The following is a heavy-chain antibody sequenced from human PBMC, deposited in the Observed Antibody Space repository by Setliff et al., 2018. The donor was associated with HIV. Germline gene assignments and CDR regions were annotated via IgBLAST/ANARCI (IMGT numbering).Heavy chain of an antibody. Sequence: PSETLSLTCTVSGDSIGFSGYFWGWIRQPPGKGLAWIGYISNSGKIYYDPSLNSRVTLSADTSKNQLSLKLTSVTAEDTGVYYCARTVPHSAAQDAFDIWGQGTVVTVSS. V-gene: IGHV4-28*05. J-gene: IGHJ3*02. D-gene: IGHD4-4*01. CDR3: ARTVPHSAAQDAFDI. CDR2: ISNSGKI. CDR1: GDSIGFSGYF.